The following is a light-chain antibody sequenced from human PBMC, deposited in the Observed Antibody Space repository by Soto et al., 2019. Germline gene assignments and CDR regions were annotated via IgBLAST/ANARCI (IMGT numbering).Light chain of an antibody. CDR2: AAS. CDR1: QGISSY. Sequence: DIQLTQSPSFLSASVGDRVTITCRASQGISSYLAWYQQKPGKAPKLLIYAASTLQSGVPSRFSGSRSGTEFTFTISSLQPEDFETYYCQQLNSYPLTFGPGTKVDIK. J-gene: IGKJ3*01. V-gene: IGKV1-9*01. CDR3: QQLNSYPLT.